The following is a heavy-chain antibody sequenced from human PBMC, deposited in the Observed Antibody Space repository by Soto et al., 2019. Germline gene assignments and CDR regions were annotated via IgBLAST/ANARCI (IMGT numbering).Heavy chain of an antibody. V-gene: IGHV1-18*01. J-gene: IGHJ4*02. CDR1: GYTFTSYG. CDR3: ATRSPAFAY. Sequence: QVQLVQSGPEVKKPGASVKVSCRTSGYTFTSYGISWLRQAPGQGLEWMGWISTDKGHTNYAQKFQGRVTMTTDTPTSTGYMELRSLRSDATAVYYCATRSPAFAYWGQVTLGTVST. CDR2: ISTDKGHT.